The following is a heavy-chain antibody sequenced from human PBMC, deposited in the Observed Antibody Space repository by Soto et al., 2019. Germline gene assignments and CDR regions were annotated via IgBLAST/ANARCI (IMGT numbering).Heavy chain of an antibody. CDR2: IYYSGST. CDR1: GGSISNYY. V-gene: IGHV4-59*01. Sequence: PSETLSLTCTVSGGSISNYYWTWIRQPPGKGLEWIGYIYYSGSTNYNPSLKSRVTISVDTSKNQFSLKLSSVTAADTAVYYCASYDSSGRFDSWGQGTPVTVPS. D-gene: IGHD3-22*01. J-gene: IGHJ4*02. CDR3: ASYDSSGRFDS.